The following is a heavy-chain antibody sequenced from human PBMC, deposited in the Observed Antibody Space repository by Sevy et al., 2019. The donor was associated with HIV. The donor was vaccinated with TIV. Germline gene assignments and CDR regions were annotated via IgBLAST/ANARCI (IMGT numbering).Heavy chain of an antibody. J-gene: IGHJ6*02. CDR3: ARESGQGWGYYYYHFGLDV. CDR1: GYTFTGSY. V-gene: IGHV1-2*06. D-gene: IGHD1-26*01. Sequence: ASVKVSCKASGYTFTGSYIHWVRQAPGQGLEWMGRIKPNTGGTDYAQRFQGRNTLTRDTSISTAYMELSSLRSDDTAVYYCARESGQGWGYYYYHFGLDVWGQGTTVTVSS. CDR2: IKPNTGGT.